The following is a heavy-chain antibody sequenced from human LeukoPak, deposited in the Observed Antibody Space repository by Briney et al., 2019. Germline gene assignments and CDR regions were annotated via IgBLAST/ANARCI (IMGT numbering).Heavy chain of an antibody. V-gene: IGHV1-69*05. CDR1: GGTFSTYA. CDR2: IIPIFGTA. D-gene: IGHD2-21*02. CDR3: ASGVVVTAIPRKNGGYYYMDV. J-gene: IGHJ6*03. Sequence: ASVKVSCKASGGTFSTYAISWVRQAPGQGLEWMGGIIPIFGTANYAQKFQGRVTITTDESTSTAYMELSSLRSEDTAVYYRASGVVVTAIPRKNGGYYYMDVWGKGTTVTVSS.